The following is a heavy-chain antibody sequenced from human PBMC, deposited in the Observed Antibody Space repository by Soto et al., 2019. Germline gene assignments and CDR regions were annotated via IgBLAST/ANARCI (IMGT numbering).Heavy chain of an antibody. D-gene: IGHD6-6*01. CDR1: GDSLSGSTYY. CDR2: IFYSGST. CDR3: ARRRVDSSSSFYFDY. J-gene: IGHJ4*02. V-gene: IGHV4-39*02. Sequence: QLQLQESGPGLVKPSETLSLTCTVSGDSLSGSTYYWGWIRQPPGKGLEWIGSIFYSGSTYYTPYLKSRVTISVDTSKNHFSLRLSAVTAADTAVYFCARRRVDSSSSFYFDYWGQGTLVTVSS.